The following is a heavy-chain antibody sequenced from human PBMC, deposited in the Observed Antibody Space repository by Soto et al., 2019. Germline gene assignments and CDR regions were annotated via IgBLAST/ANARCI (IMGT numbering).Heavy chain of an antibody. CDR3: ARSVFP. J-gene: IGHJ5*02. Sequence: QVQLQESGPGLVKPSQTLSLTCTVSGGSISSGGYYWSWIRQHPGKGMEWIGYIYYSGITYYNPSIKRQVTISVDTSKNQFALKLSSVPAADTAVYYCARSVFPWGQGTLVTVSS. V-gene: IGHV4-31*01. CDR1: GGSISSGGYY. CDR2: IYYSGIT.